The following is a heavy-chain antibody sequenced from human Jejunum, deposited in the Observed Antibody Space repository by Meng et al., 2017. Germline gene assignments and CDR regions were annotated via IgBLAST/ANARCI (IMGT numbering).Heavy chain of an antibody. CDR2: INTATGDT. Sequence: QVQLVQSGAEVKKPGASVRISCKASGYTFTTYKIHWGRQAPGQSLEWMXWINTATGDTHYLQKFQGRVSLTGDMSTFTAYMDLNRLTSDDTAVYYCARDEIDWGQGTLVTVSS. J-gene: IGHJ4*02. CDR1: GYTFTTYK. CDR3: ARDEID. V-gene: IGHV1-3*04.